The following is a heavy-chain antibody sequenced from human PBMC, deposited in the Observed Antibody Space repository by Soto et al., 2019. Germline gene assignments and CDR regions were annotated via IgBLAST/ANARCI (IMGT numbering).Heavy chain of an antibody. Sequence: LSXTGALYSGSVSGYCWSWIRQPPGKGLEWIGEINHSGSTNYNPSLKSRVTISVDTSKNQFSLKLSSVTAADTAVYYCARGSELRYGSGNTNYYYYGMDVCGQGTTVTVSS. J-gene: IGHJ6*02. V-gene: IGHV4-34*01. CDR3: ARGSELRYGSGNTNYYYYGMDV. D-gene: IGHD3-10*01. CDR1: SGSVSGYC. CDR2: INHSGST.